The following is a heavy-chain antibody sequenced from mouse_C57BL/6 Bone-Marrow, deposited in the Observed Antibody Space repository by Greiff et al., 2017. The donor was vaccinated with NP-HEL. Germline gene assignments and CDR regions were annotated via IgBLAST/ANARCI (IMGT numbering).Heavy chain of an antibody. CDR2: IRSKSNNYAT. D-gene: IGHD2-3*01. CDR1: GFSFNTYA. J-gene: IGHJ2*01. CDR3: VRHGDGPDY. Sequence: EVQVVESGGGLVQPKGSLKLSCAASGFSFNTYAMNWVRQAPGKGLEWVARIRSKSNNYATYYADSVKDRFTISRDDSESMLYLQMNNLKTEDTAMYYCVRHGDGPDYWGQGTTLTVSS. V-gene: IGHV10-1*01.